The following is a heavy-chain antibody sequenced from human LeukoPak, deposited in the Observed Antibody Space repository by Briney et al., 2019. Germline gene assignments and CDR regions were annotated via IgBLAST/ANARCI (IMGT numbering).Heavy chain of an antibody. D-gene: IGHD3-3*01. CDR2: IYYSGST. J-gene: IGHJ6*03. Sequence: TSETLSLTCTVSGGSISSYYWSWTRQPPGKGLEWIGYIYYSGSTNYNPSLKSRVTISVDTSKNQFSLKLSSVTAADTAVYYCARGRRGTIFGVVTSNGYLYYYYYMDVWGKGTTVTVSS. CDR3: ARGRRGTIFGVVTSNGYLYYYYYMDV. V-gene: IGHV4-59*01. CDR1: GGSISSYY.